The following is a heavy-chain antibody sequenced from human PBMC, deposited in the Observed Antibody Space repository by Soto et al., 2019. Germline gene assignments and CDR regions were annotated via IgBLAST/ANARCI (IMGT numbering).Heavy chain of an antibody. Sequence: QVQLEQSAAEVKKPGSSVKVSCKASGGTFGGYGLNWVRQAPGQGLEWMGGIVPLFATANYAQKFQGRVTATGDASGGNWERHSLRPDDTAVYDCARGGTWYDHSGRRYHYTAKLDSWGQGTLVTVSS. J-gene: IGHJ4*02. CDR1: GGTFGGYG. CDR2: IVPLFATA. V-gene: IGHV1-69*12. D-gene: IGHD3-16*01. CDR3: ARGGTWYDHSGRRYHYTAKLDS.